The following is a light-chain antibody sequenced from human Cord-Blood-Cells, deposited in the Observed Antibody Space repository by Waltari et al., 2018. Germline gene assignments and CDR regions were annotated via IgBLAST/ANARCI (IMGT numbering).Light chain of an antibody. CDR2: GAS. V-gene: IGKV3-15*01. Sequence: EIVMTQSPATLSVSPGERATLSCRASQSVSSNLAWYQQKPGQAPRLLIYGASTRATGIPARFSGSGSGTEVTLTISSLQSEDFAVYYCQQYNNWPHMYTFGQGTKLEIK. CDR1: QSVSSN. J-gene: IGKJ2*01. CDR3: QQYNNWPHMYT.